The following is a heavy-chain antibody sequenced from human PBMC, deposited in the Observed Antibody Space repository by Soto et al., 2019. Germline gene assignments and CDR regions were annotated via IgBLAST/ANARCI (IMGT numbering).Heavy chain of an antibody. Sequence: EVQLLESGGGLVQPGGSLRLSCAASGFTFSSYAMSWVRQAPGKGLEWVSAISGSGGSTYYADSVKGRFTISRDNSKNTLYLQMNSMRAEDTAVYYCAKDPTLLLWFGELGGGGAFDIWGQGTMVTVSS. J-gene: IGHJ3*02. D-gene: IGHD3-10*01. CDR1: GFTFSSYA. V-gene: IGHV3-23*01. CDR2: ISGSGGST. CDR3: AKDPTLLLWFGELGGGGAFDI.